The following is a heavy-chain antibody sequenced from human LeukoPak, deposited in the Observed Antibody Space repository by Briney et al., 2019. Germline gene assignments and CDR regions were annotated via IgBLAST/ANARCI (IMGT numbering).Heavy chain of an antibody. J-gene: IGHJ6*02. Sequence: PGRSLRLSCAASGFTFSSYAMHWVRQAPGKGLEWVAVISYDGSNKYYADSVKGRFTISRDNSKNTLYLQMNSLRAEDTAVYYCARDLGPTYYYDSSGYYPTPLENYYYYYGMDVWGQGTTVTASS. V-gene: IGHV3-30-3*01. CDR2: ISYDGSNK. D-gene: IGHD3-22*01. CDR3: ARDLGPTYYYDSSGYYPTPLENYYYYYGMDV. CDR1: GFTFSSYA.